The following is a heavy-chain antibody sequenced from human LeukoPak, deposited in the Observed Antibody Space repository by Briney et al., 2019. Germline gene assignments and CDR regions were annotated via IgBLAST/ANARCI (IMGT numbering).Heavy chain of an antibody. CDR1: GGSISSGGYY. CDR3: ARAPRYCSSTSCYGKNFDY. V-gene: IGHV4-31*03. J-gene: IGHJ4*02. Sequence: SQTLSLTCTVSGGSISSGGYYWSWIRQHPGKGLEWIGYIYYSGSTYYNPSLKSRVTISVDTSKNQFSLKRSSVTAADTAVYYCARAPRYCSSTSCYGKNFDYWGQGTLVTVSS. D-gene: IGHD2-2*01. CDR2: IYYSGST.